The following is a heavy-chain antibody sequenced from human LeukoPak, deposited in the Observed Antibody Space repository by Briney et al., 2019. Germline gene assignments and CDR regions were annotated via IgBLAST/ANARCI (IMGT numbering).Heavy chain of an antibody. D-gene: IGHD6-19*01. Sequence: ASVKVSLKASGYTFTNSYIHWVRQAPGQGLEWMGWISAYNGNTNYAQKLQGRVTMTTDTSTSTAYMELRSLRSDDTAVYYCARDGSGSAYYYYMDVWGKGATVTVSS. V-gene: IGHV1-18*04. J-gene: IGHJ6*03. CDR2: ISAYNGNT. CDR3: ARDGSGSAYYYYMDV. CDR1: GYTFTNSY.